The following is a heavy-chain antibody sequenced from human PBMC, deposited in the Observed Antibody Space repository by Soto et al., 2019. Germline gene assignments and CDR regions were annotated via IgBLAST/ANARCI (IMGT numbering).Heavy chain of an antibody. CDR2: IYYSGST. V-gene: IGHV4-39*01. J-gene: IGHJ4*02. D-gene: IGHD2-15*01. Sequence: SETLSLTCTVSGGSISSSGYYWGWIRQPPGKGLEWIGSIYYSGSTYYNPSLKSRVTISVDTSKNQFSLKLSSVTAADTAVYYCARQGLEVVVSSWYMSICYFAFCGPRTLVIVSA. CDR3: ARQGLEVVVSSWYMSICYFAF. CDR1: GGSISSSGYY.